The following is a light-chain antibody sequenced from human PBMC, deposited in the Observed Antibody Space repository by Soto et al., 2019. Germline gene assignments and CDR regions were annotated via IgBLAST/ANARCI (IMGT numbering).Light chain of an antibody. J-gene: IGKJ1*01. CDR1: QSISSW. CDR3: QQYKSRRT. CDR2: DAS. Sequence: DIQMTQYPSSQSASGGGRVTSSCRASQSISSWLAWYQQKPGNAPKFLIYDASTLQSGVPSRFSGSGSGTEFTLTISSLQPDDSATYYCQQYKSRRTFGQGTKV. V-gene: IGKV1-5*01.